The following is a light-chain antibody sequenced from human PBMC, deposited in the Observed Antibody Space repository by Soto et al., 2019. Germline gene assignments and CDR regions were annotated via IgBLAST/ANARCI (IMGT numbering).Light chain of an antibody. CDR3: QHYNSYSEA. J-gene: IGKJ1*01. V-gene: IGKV1-5*03. Sequence: DIQMTQSPSTLSGSVGDRVTITCRASQTISSWLAWYQQKPGKAPKILIYKASTLKSGVPSRFSGSGSGTEFTLTISSLQPDDFATYYCQHYNSYSEALGQGTKVDI. CDR2: KAS. CDR1: QTISSW.